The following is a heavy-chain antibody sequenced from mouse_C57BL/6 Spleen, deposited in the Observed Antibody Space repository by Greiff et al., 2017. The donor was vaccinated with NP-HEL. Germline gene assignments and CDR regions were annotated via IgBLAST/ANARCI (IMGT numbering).Heavy chain of an antibody. CDR2: ISYDGSN. D-gene: IGHD1-1*01. V-gene: IGHV3-6*01. Sequence: EVQRVESGPGLVKPSQSLSLTCSVTGYSITSGYYWNWIRQFPGNKLEWMGYISYDGSNNYNPSLKNRISITRDTSKNQFFLKLNSVTTEDTATYYCARRDYYGSFYWYFDVWGTGTTVTVSS. CDR1: GYSITSGYY. CDR3: ARRDYYGSFYWYFDV. J-gene: IGHJ1*03.